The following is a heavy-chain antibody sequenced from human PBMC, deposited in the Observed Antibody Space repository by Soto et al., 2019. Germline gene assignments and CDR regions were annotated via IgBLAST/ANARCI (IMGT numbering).Heavy chain of an antibody. CDR1: GFTFSTYN. J-gene: IGHJ4*02. CDR2: ISSNSRYI. Sequence: GGSLRLSCAASGFTFSTYNMNWVRQAPGKGLEWVSSISSNSRYIYYADAVKARFTISRDNSKNTLYLQMNRLRAEDTAVYYCARVLRYFDWLFDFDSWGQGTLVTVSP. D-gene: IGHD3-9*01. CDR3: ARVLRYFDWLFDFDS. V-gene: IGHV3-21*01.